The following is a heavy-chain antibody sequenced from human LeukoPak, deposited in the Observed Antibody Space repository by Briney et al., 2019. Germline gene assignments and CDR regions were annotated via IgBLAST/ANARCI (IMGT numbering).Heavy chain of an antibody. CDR3: ARLHGSGADY. D-gene: IGHD3-10*01. V-gene: IGHV4-34*01. J-gene: IGHJ4*02. CDR1: GGSFSGYY. CDR2: INHSGST. Sequence: SETLSLTCAVYGGSFSGYYWSWIRQPPGKGLEWIGEINHSGSTNYNPSLKSRVTISVDTSKNQFSLKLSSVTAADTAVYYCARLHGSGADYLGQGTLVTVSS.